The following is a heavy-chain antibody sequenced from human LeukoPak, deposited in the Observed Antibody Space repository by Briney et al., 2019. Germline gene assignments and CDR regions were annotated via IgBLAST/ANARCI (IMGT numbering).Heavy chain of an antibody. V-gene: IGHV1-24*01. CDR3: GTLRWHIIELHYYYAMDV. D-gene: IGHD2-21*01. CDR2: FDPEDGET. CDR1: GYTLTKLY. Sequence: ASVKVSCKVSGYTLTKLYIHWVRQAPGKGLEWMGGFDPEDGETIYAQKFQGRVTMTEDTSSDTASMELKNLRSEDTAVYYCGTLRWHIIELHYYYAMDVWGQGTTVTVSS. J-gene: IGHJ6*02.